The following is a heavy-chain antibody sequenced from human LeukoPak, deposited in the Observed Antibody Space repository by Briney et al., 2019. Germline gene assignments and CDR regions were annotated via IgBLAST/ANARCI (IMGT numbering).Heavy chain of an antibody. CDR2: IYYSGST. J-gene: IGHJ4*02. V-gene: IGHV4-59*01. CDR3: ARFEVGATVDY. D-gene: IGHD1-26*01. CDR1: GGSISSYY. Sequence: SETLSLTCTVSGGSISSYYWSWIRQPPGKGLEWIGYIYYSGSTNYNPSLKSRVTISVDTSKNQFSLKLSSVTAADTAVYYCARFEVGATVDYWGQGTLVTVSS.